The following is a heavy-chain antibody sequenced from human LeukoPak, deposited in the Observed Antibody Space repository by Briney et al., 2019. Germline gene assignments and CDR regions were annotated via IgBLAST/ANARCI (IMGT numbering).Heavy chain of an antibody. CDR3: WGLVGRYSSGLYYYYFDY. CDR2: IYHSGST. CDR1: GGSISSGGYS. V-gene: IGHV4-30-2*01. J-gene: IGHJ4*02. D-gene: IGHD3-22*01. Sequence: PSQTLSLTCAVSGGSISSGGYSWSWIRQPPGKGLEWIGYIYHSGSTYYNPSLKSRVTISVDRSKNQFSLKLSSVTAADTAVYYLWGLVGRYSSGLYYYYFDYWGQGTLVTVSS.